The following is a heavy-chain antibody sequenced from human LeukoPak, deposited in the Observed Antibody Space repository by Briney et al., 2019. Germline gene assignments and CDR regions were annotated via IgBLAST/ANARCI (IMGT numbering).Heavy chain of an antibody. CDR1: GFTFSSYA. D-gene: IGHD6-13*01. CDR3: AKDRGIAAAGSRFDY. J-gene: IGHJ4*02. CDR2: ISGSGGST. V-gene: IGHV3-23*01. Sequence: AGSLSLSCAASGFTFSSYAMSWVRQAPGKGLEWVSAISGSGGSTYYADSVKGRFTISRDNSKNTLYLQMNSLRAEDTAVYYCAKDRGIAAAGSRFDYWGQGTLVTVSS.